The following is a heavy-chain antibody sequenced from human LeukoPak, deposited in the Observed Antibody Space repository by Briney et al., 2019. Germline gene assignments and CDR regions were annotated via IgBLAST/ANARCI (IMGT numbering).Heavy chain of an antibody. D-gene: IGHD7-27*01. Sequence: SETLSLTCVASGGSISSTSYYWGWIRQPPGKGLEWIGSIYSSGSTFYNPSLKSRVTISVDTSKKQFSVKMSSVTAADTAVYYCARLTGPTSYFDYWGQGTLVTVSS. CDR1: GGSISSTSYY. V-gene: IGHV4-39*07. J-gene: IGHJ4*02. CDR2: IYSSGST. CDR3: ARLTGPTSYFDY.